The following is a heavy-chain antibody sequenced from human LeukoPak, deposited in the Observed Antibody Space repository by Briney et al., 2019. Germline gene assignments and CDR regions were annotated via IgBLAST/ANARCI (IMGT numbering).Heavy chain of an antibody. CDR3: ARCPLITMIVVGTEGYFDY. V-gene: IGHV1-46*01. J-gene: IGHJ4*02. D-gene: IGHD3-22*01. CDR1: GYTFTSYY. Sequence: GASVKVSCKASGYTFTSYYMHWVRQAPGQGLEWMGIINPSGGSTSYAQKFQGRVTMTRDTSASTVYMELSSLRSEDTAVYYCARCPLITMIVVGTEGYFDYWGQGTLVTVSS. CDR2: INPSGGST.